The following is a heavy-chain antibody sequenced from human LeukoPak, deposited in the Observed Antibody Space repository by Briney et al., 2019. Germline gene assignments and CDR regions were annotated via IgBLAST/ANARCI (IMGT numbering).Heavy chain of an antibody. V-gene: IGHV3-7*01. D-gene: IGHD3-10*01. Sequence: PGGSLRLSCAVSGFAFTNYWMSWVRQASGKGPEWVAKINQGGSEKDYVDSVKGRFTISRDNAKSSVFLQMDNLRVEDTAVYFCARDYFGSGRHYYGLDVWGQGTTVIVSS. J-gene: IGHJ6*02. CDR1: GFAFTNYW. CDR3: ARDYFGSGRHYYGLDV. CDR2: INQGGSEK.